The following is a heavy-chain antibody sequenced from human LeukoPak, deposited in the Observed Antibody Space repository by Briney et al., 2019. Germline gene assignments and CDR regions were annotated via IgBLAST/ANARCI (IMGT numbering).Heavy chain of an antibody. V-gene: IGHV3-7*01. D-gene: IGHD3-10*01. J-gene: IGHJ4*02. Sequence: GGSLRLSCAASGFPFSSYWMSWVRQAPGKGLEWVANIKQDGSEIHYVDSVKGRITISRDNAKNSLYLQMNSLRAEDTAVYYCARDPHGGDYWGQGTLVTVSS. CDR1: GFPFSSYW. CDR2: IKQDGSEI. CDR3: ARDPHGGDY.